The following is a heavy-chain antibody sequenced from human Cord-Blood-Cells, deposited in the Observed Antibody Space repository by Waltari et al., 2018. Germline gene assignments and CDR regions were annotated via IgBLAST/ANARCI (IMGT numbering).Heavy chain of an antibody. CDR1: GGSFSGYY. CDR2: INHSGST. J-gene: IGHJ4*02. V-gene: IGHV4-34*01. Sequence: QVQLQQWGAGLLKPSETLSLTCAVYGGSFSGYYWSWIRQPPGKGLEWIGEINHSGSTNYNPSLKSRVTISVDTSKNQFSLKLSSVTAADTAVYYCARAPSIAARDYWGQGTLVTVSS. CDR3: ARAPSIAARDY. D-gene: IGHD6-6*01.